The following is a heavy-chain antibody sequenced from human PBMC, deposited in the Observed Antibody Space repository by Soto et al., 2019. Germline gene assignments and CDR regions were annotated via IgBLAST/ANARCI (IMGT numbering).Heavy chain of an antibody. D-gene: IGHD3-22*01. J-gene: IGHJ5*02. V-gene: IGHV1-69*13. Sequence: QVQLVQSGAEVKKPGASVKVSCKASGYTFTSYAISWVRQAPGQGLEWMGGIIPIFGTANYAQKFQGRVTITADESTSTAYMELSSLRSEDTAVYYCAMRGYYDSSGQNWFDPWGQGTLVTVSS. CDR1: GYTFTSYA. CDR2: IIPIFGTA. CDR3: AMRGYYDSSGQNWFDP.